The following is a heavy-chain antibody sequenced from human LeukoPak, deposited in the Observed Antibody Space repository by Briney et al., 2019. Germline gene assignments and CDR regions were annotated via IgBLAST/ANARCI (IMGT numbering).Heavy chain of an antibody. J-gene: IGHJ4*02. V-gene: IGHV3-48*02. CDR3: ASLAVAGTSGY. CDR2: ISSSSTI. Sequence: GGSLRLSCAASGFTFSSYSMNWVRQAPGKGLEWVSYISSSSTIYYADSVKGRFTISRDNAKNSLYLQMNSLRDEDTAVSYCASLAVAGTSGYWGQGTLVTVSS. CDR1: GFTFSSYS. D-gene: IGHD6-19*01.